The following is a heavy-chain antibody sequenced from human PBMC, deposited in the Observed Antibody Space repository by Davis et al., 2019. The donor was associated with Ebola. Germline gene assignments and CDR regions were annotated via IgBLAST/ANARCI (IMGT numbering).Heavy chain of an antibody. CDR2: LWYDGSNK. J-gene: IGHJ4*02. Sequence: GGSLRLSCAASGFTFSSYAMHWVRQAPGKGLAWVAVLWYDGSNKYYADSVKGRFTISRGNSKNTLYLQMNSLRAEDTAVYYCARVDENGDTDYWGQGTLVTVSS. CDR1: GFTFSSYA. V-gene: IGHV3-33*08. D-gene: IGHD4-17*01. CDR3: ARVDENGDTDY.